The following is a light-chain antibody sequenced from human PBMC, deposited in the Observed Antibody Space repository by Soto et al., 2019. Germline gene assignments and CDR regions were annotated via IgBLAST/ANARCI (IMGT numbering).Light chain of an antibody. CDR2: AAS. CDR1: QPIGTS. V-gene: IGKV1-39*01. Sequence: DIQMTLSPSSLSASVGVIVTVTCRASQPIGTSLNLYQQKAGKAPRVLISAASRLQSGVPSRFSGSGSGTHFTLTISSLQPGDSATYYCQQGYNTFSTFGQGTKVDIK. J-gene: IGKJ1*01. CDR3: QQGYNTFST.